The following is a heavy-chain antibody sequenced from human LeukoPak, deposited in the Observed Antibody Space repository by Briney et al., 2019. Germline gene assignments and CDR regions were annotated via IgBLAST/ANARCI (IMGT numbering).Heavy chain of an antibody. CDR2: IYHSGST. CDR1: GGSIRTYY. Sequence: SETLSLTCTVSGGSIRTYYWSWIRQPPGKGLEWIGYIYHSGSTYYNPSLKSRVTISVDRSKNQFSLKLSSVTAADTAVYYCARLSAAGHPDYWGQGTLVTVSS. D-gene: IGHD6-13*01. CDR3: ARLSAAGHPDY. V-gene: IGHV4-59*12. J-gene: IGHJ4*02.